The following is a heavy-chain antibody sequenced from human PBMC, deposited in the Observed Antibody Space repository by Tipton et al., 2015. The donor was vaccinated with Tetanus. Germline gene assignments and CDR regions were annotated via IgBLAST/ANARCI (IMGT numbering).Heavy chain of an antibody. J-gene: IGHJ4*02. CDR3: ARVHTPGLLGRYPFDS. Sequence: SLRLSCAASGFTFTNYWLSWVRQAPGRGLEWVANIKEDGSERNYVDSVKGRFTISRDNARNSLYLQMNSLRADDTAVYFCARVHTPGLLGRYPFDSWGQGTLVTVSS. CDR1: GFTFTNYW. D-gene: IGHD2-21*02. CDR2: IKEDGSER. V-gene: IGHV3-7*01.